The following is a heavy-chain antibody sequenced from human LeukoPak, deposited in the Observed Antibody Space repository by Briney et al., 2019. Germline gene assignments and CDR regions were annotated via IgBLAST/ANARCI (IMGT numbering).Heavy chain of an antibody. CDR2: IYPGDSDT. J-gene: IGHJ6*02. V-gene: IGHV5-51*01. CDR3: ARPVLDGLDV. CDR1: GYTFTRFW. Sequence: GESLNISCKGSGYTFTRFWIGWVRQMPGKGLEWMGIIYPGDSDTRYSPSFQGQVTISADKSISTAYLQWSSLKASDTAMYYCARPVLDGLDVWGQGTTVTVSS. D-gene: IGHD1-14*01.